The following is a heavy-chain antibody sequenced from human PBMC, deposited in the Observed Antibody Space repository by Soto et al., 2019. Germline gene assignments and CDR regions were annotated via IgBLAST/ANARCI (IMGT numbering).Heavy chain of an antibody. V-gene: IGHV4-34*01. CDR2: INHSGST. D-gene: IGHD3-9*01. J-gene: IGHJ6*02. Sequence: TLSLTCAVYGGSFSGYYWSWIRQPPGKGLEWIGEINHSGSTNYNPSLKSRVTISVDTSKNQFSLKLSSVTAADTAVYYCARGRDYVLRYLDWNYGMDVWGQGTT. CDR1: GGSFSGYY. CDR3: ARGRDYVLRYLDWNYGMDV.